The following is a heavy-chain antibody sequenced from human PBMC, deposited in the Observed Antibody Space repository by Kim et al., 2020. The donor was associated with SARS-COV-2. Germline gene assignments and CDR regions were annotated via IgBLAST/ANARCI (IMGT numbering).Heavy chain of an antibody. CDR2: IIPIFGTA. CDR1: GGTFSSYA. D-gene: IGHD2-2*01. J-gene: IGHJ4*02. V-gene: IGHV1-69*13. CDR3: ARVVGDVVVSKEGVLDY. Sequence: SVKVSCKASGGTFSSYAISWVRQAPGQGLEWMGGIIPIFGTANYAQKFQGRVTITADESTSTAYMELSSLRSEDTAVYYCARVVGDVVVSKEGVLDYWGQGTLVTVSS.